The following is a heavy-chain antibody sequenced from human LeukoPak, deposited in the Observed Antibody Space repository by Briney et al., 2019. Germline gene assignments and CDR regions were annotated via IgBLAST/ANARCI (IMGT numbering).Heavy chain of an antibody. CDR3: ARDGSFGVVVPAAMGYMDV. J-gene: IGHJ6*03. V-gene: IGHV4-59*01. CDR1: GGSISSYY. D-gene: IGHD2-2*01. Sequence: PSETLSLTCTVSGGSISSYYWSWIRQPPGKGLKWIGYIYYSGSTNYNPSLKSRVTISVDTSKNQFSLKLSSVTAADTAVYYCARDGSFGVVVPAAMGYMDVWGKGTTVTVSS. CDR2: IYYSGST.